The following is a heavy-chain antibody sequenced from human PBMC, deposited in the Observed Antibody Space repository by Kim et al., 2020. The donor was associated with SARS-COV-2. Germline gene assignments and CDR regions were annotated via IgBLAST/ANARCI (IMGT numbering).Heavy chain of an antibody. V-gene: IGHV3-30*07. Sequence: SVKGRFTISRDNSKNTLYLQMNSLRAEDTSVYYCARDINEGDFYYYGMDVWGQGTTVTVSS. D-gene: IGHD1-1*01. J-gene: IGHJ6*02. CDR3: ARDINEGDFYYYGMDV.